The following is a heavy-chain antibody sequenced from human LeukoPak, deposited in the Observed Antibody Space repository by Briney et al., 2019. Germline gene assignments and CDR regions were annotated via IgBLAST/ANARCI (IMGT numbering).Heavy chain of an antibody. CDR2: IIPIFGTA. Sequence: GASVKVSCKASGGTFSSYAISWVRQAPGQGLEWMGGIIPIFGTANYAQKFQGRVTITTDEPTSTAYMELSSLRSEDTAVYYCAGDGGGWYIYWGQGTLVTVSS. CDR1: GGTFSSYA. CDR3: AGDGGGWYIY. D-gene: IGHD6-19*01. J-gene: IGHJ4*02. V-gene: IGHV1-69*05.